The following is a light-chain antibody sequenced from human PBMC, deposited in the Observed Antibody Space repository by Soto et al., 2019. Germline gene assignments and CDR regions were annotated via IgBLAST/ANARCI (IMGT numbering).Light chain of an antibody. CDR2: AAS. Sequence: DIQMTQSPSSLSASAGDIVTITCRASQGIRNNLAWYQQKPGEVPKLLIYAASTLQSGVPSRFSGSGSGTDFTLTISRLQPEDVATYYCQKYFSVPFTFGHGTKVVIK. CDR1: QGIRNN. J-gene: IGKJ3*01. V-gene: IGKV1-27*01. CDR3: QKYFSVPFT.